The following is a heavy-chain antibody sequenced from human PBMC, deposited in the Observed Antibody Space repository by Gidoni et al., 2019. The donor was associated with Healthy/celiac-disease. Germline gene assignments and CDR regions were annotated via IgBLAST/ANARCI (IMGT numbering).Heavy chain of an antibody. J-gene: IGHJ4*02. V-gene: IGHV3-43D*03. D-gene: IGHD6-19*01. CDR1: GFPFDDYA. CDR2: ISWDGGST. Sequence: EVQLVESGGVVVQPGGSLRLSCAASGFPFDDYAMHWVRQAPGKGLEWVSLISWDGGSTYYADSVKGRFTISRDNSKNSLYLQMNSLRAEDTALYYCAKDRGYGQWLAIFDYWGQGTLVTVSS. CDR3: AKDRGYGQWLAIFDY.